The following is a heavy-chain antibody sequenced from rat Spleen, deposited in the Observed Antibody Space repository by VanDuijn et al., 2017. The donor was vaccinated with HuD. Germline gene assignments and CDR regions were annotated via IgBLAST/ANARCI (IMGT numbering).Heavy chain of an antibody. V-gene: IGHV2-30*01. D-gene: IGHD1-1*01. Sequence: QVQLKESGPGLVQPSQTLSLTCTVSGFSLTSYNVHWVRQPTGKGLEWMGVIWTGGSTDYNSALKSRLSISRDTSKSQVFLKMNSLQTEDIATYYCAREYYSLYYFDYWGQGVMVTVSS. J-gene: IGHJ2*01. CDR3: AREYYSLYYFDY. CDR1: GFSLTSYN. CDR2: IWTGGST.